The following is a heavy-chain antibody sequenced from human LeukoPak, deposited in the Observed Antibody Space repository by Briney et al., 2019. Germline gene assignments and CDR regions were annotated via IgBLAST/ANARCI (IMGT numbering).Heavy chain of an antibody. D-gene: IGHD6-25*01. Sequence: GGSLRLSCADSGFTFSDYWMNWVCQAPGKGLEWVASIRQDGGEKSYVDSVKGRLTISRDNTKHSLYLQMSSLRAEDTGVYYCARDGTAAGLYFDLWGQGTLVTVSS. J-gene: IGHJ4*02. CDR3: ARDGTAAGLYFDL. V-gene: IGHV3-7*01. CDR1: GFTFSDYW. CDR2: IRQDGGEK.